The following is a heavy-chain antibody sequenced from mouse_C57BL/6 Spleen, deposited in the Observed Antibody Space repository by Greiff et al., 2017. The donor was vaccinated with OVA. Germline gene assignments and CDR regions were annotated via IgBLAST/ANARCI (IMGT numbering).Heavy chain of an antibody. CDR1: EYEFPSHD. CDR2: INSDGGST. D-gene: IGHD3-1*01. J-gene: IGHJ1*03. Sequence: EVKVVESGGGLVQPGESLKLSCESNEYEFPSHDMSWVRKTPEKRLELVAAINSDGGSTYYPDTMERRFIISRDNTKKTLYLQMSSLRSEDTALYYCARQGLRGDWYFDVWGTGTTVTVSS. CDR3: ARQGLRGDWYFDV. V-gene: IGHV5-2*01.